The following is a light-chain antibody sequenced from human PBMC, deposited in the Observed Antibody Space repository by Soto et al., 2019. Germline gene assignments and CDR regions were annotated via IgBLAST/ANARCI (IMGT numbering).Light chain of an antibody. V-gene: IGKV1-5*01. CDR1: QSISSW. Sequence: DIQMTQSPSTLSASVGDRVTITCPASQSISSWLAWYQQKPGKAPRLLIYDASYLERGVPSRFSGSGSGTEFTLTISDLQPDDLATYYCQQYNSFWTFGQGTKVDIK. CDR3: QQYNSFWT. CDR2: DAS. J-gene: IGKJ1*01.